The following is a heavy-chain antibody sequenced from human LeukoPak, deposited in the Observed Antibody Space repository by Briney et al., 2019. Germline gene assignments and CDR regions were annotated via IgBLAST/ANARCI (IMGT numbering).Heavy chain of an antibody. CDR2: FDPEDGET. Sequence: ASVKVFCKVSGYTLTELSMHWVRQAPGKGLEWMGGFDPEDGETIYAQKFQGRVTMTEDTSTDTAYMELSSLRSEDTAVYYCATLAYDYVWGSYRYALYYWGQGTLVTVSS. V-gene: IGHV1-24*01. D-gene: IGHD3-16*02. CDR1: GYTLTELS. J-gene: IGHJ4*02. CDR3: ATLAYDYVWGSYRYALYY.